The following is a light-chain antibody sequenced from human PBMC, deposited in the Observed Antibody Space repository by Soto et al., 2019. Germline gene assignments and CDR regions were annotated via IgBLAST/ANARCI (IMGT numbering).Light chain of an antibody. V-gene: IGKV3-11*01. J-gene: IGKJ1*01. CDR1: ENVRTF. CDR3: QQHSHWPLWT. Sequence: EVVLTQSPATLSLSPGERATLSCRASENVRTFVDWYQQKPGQAPRLLMFGASNRATGIPARFSGSGSGTDFTLTISNLEPEDFAVYYCQQHSHWPLWTFGQGTRVEIQ. CDR2: GAS.